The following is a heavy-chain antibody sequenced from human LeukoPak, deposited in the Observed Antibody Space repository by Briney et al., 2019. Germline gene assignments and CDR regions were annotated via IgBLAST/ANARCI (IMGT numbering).Heavy chain of an antibody. CDR3: AKDSDYDFWSGPVDY. D-gene: IGHD3-3*01. CDR1: GFTFSSYG. V-gene: IGHV3-33*06. CDR2: IWYDGSNK. J-gene: IGHJ4*02. Sequence: GRSLRLSCAASGFTFSSYGMHWVRQAPGKGLGWVAVIWYDGSNKYYADSVKGRFTISRDNSKNTLYLQMNSLRAEDTAVYYCAKDSDYDFWSGPVDYWGQGTLVTVSS.